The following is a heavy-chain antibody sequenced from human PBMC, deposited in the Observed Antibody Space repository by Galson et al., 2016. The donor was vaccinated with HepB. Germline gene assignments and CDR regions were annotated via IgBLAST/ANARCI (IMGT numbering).Heavy chain of an antibody. CDR1: GYIFTSYW. D-gene: IGHD4/OR15-4a*01. CDR2: INPSASYA. Sequence: QSGAEVKKPGESLRISCKGSGYIFTSYWINWVRQMPGKGLEWMGRINPSASYANYSPSFQGHVTISADKSISAAYLRWSSLKASDTAIYYCARVSASYGADYWGQGTLVTVSS. V-gene: IGHV5-10-1*01. CDR3: ARVSASYGADY. J-gene: IGHJ4*02.